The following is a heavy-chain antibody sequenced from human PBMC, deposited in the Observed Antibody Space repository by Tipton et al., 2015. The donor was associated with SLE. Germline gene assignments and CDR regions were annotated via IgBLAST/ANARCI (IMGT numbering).Heavy chain of an antibody. J-gene: IGHJ4*02. Sequence: TLSLTCTVSGGSISSGSFYWSWIRQPAGKGLEWIGRIYTSGSTSYNPSLKSRVTVSVDTSKNQFSLKLSSVTAADTAVYYCARGRGSSGLDYWGQGTLVTVSS. CDR2: IYTSGST. CDR1: GGSISSGSFY. D-gene: IGHD3-22*01. CDR3: ARGRGSSGLDY. V-gene: IGHV4-61*02.